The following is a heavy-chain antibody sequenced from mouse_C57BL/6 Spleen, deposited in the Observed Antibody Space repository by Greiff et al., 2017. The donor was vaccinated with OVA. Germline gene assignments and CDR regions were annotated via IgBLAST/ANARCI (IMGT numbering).Heavy chain of an antibody. CDR2: ISYDGSN. CDR1: GYSITSGYY. J-gene: IGHJ2*01. V-gene: IGHV3-6*01. Sequence: EVQVVESGPGLVKPSQSLSLTCSVTGYSITSGYYWNWIRQFPGNKLEWMGYISYDGSNNYNPSLKNRISITRDTSKNQFFLKLNSVTTEDTATYYCARELPYYFDYWGQGTTLTVSS. CDR3: ARELPYYFDY.